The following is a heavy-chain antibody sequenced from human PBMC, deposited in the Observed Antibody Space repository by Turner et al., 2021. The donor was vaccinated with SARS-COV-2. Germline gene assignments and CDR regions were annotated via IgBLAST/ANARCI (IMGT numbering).Heavy chain of an antibody. CDR3: AKILSDSIGWYHFDY. D-gene: IGHD6-19*01. CDR1: GFTVSINY. Sequence: EVQLVATGGGLIQPGGSLRLSCAASGFTVSINYMSWVRQAPGKGLEWVSIIYRDGTTNYADSVKGRSIISRDTSKNTRFLQMNSLRVDDTAVYYCAKILSDSIGWYHFDYWGQGILVTVSS. J-gene: IGHJ4*02. V-gene: IGHV3-53*02. CDR2: IYRDGTT.